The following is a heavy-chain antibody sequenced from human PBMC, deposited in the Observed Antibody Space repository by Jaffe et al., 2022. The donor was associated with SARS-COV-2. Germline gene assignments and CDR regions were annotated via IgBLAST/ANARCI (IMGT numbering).Heavy chain of an antibody. J-gene: IGHJ3*02. V-gene: IGHV1-3*01. CDR3: ARCDGDYAFFILCAFDI. CDR1: GYTFTSYA. Sequence: QVQLVQSGAEVKKPGASVKVSCKASGYTFTSYAMHWVRQAPGQRLEWMGWINAGNGNTKYSQKFQGRVTITRDTSASTAYMELSSLRSEDTAVYYCARCDGDYAFFILCAFDIWGQGTMVTVSS. D-gene: IGHD4-17*01. CDR2: INAGNGNT.